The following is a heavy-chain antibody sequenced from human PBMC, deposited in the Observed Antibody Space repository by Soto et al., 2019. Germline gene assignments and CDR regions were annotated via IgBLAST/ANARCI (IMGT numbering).Heavy chain of an antibody. J-gene: IGHJ6*02. CDR1: GFSLSTSGVG. CDR2: IYWDDDK. Sequence: QITLKESGPTLVKPTQTLTLTCTFSGFSLSTSGVGVGWIRQPPGKALEWLALIYWDDDKRYSPSLKSRLTIPKDTSKNQVVLTMTNLDPVDTATYYCARNVLRFLEWLPLMDVWGQGTTVTVSS. D-gene: IGHD3-3*01. V-gene: IGHV2-5*02. CDR3: ARNVLRFLEWLPLMDV.